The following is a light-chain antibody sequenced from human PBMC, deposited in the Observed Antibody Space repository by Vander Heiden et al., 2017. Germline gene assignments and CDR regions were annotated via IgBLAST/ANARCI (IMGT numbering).Light chain of an antibody. CDR1: QSVTSN. J-gene: IGKJ2*01. V-gene: IGKV3-15*01. CDR2: GAS. CDR3: QQYNNWPLYT. Sequence: VTTQSPATLSVSPGERATLPCRASQSVTSNLAWYQQKPGQAPRLLIYGASTRATGIPARFSGSGSGTEFTLTISSLQSEDFAVYYCQQYNNWPLYTFGQGTKLEIK.